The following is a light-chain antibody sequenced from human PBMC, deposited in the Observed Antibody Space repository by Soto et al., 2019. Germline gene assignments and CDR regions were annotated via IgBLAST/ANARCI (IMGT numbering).Light chain of an antibody. Sequence: EIVMTQSPATLSVSPGQRASLSCRASQSVSTTVAWYHQKPGQAPRLLIYGASNRATGIPDRFSGSGFGTDFTLTISRLEPEDFAVYYCQQYGSSGTFGQGTKVDIK. CDR2: GAS. V-gene: IGKV3-20*01. CDR3: QQYGSSGT. J-gene: IGKJ1*01. CDR1: QSVSTT.